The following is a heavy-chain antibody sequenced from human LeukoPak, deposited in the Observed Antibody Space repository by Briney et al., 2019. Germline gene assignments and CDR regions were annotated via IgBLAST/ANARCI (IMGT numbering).Heavy chain of an antibody. CDR1: GVSISSYY. V-gene: IGHV4-4*07. CDR2: IYTSGST. CDR3: ARHPSYCSSTSCYDY. Sequence: SETLSLTCTVSGVSISSYYWSWIRQPAGKGLEWIGRIYTSGSTNYNPSLKSRVTISVDKSKNQFSLKLSSVTAADTAVYYCARHPSYCSSTSCYDYWGQGTLVTVSS. D-gene: IGHD2-2*01. J-gene: IGHJ4*02.